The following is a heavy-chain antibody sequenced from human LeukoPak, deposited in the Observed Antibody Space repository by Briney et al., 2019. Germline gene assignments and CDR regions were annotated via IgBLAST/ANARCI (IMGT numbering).Heavy chain of an antibody. Sequence: SETLSLTCTVSGGSISSYYWSWIRQPPGKGLEWIGYIYYSGSTNYNPSLKSRVTISVDTSKNQFSLHLTSVTPEDTAVYYCARGSHDSTWYWGQGTLVTVSS. CDR3: ARGSHDSTWY. CDR1: GGSISSYY. J-gene: IGHJ4*02. D-gene: IGHD3-22*01. CDR2: IYYSGST. V-gene: IGHV4-59*12.